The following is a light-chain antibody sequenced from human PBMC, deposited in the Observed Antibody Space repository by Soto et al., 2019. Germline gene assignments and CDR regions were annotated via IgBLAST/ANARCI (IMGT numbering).Light chain of an antibody. Sequence: DIQMTQSPSSLSASVGDRVTITCRASQGIRNDLDWYQQKPGKAPKRLIYAASSLQSGVPSRFRGSGSGTEFTLTISSLQPEDFATYYCLQHNSYPPTFGGGTKVEIK. CDR2: AAS. CDR3: LQHNSYPPT. V-gene: IGKV1-17*01. J-gene: IGKJ4*01. CDR1: QGIRND.